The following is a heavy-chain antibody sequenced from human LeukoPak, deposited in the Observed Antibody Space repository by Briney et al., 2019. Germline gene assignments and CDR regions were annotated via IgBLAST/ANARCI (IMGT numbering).Heavy chain of an antibody. V-gene: IGHV3-9*01. J-gene: IGHJ6*02. CDR3: AKDLTDSLYYYGMDV. CDR2: ISWNSNRK. Sequence: PGGSLRLSCAASGFTFGDYAIHWVRQAPGKGLEWVSGISWNSNRKVYADSVKGRFTISRDNAKNSLYLQMNSLTAEDTALYYCAKDLTDSLYYYGMDVWGQGTTVTVSS. D-gene: IGHD2-15*01. CDR1: GFTFGDYA.